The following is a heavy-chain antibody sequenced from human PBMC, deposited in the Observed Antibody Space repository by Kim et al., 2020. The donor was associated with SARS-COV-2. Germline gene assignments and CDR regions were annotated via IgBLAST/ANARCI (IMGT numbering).Heavy chain of an antibody. J-gene: IGHJ4*02. V-gene: IGHV4-39*07. D-gene: IGHD4-17*01. Sequence: YNPSLKSRVTISVDTSKNQFSLKLSSVTAADTAVYYCARDNYGDYPFDYWGQGTLVTVSS. CDR3: ARDNYGDYPFDY.